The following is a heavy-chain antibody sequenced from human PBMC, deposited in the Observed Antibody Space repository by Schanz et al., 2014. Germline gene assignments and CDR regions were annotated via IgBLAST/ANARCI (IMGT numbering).Heavy chain of an antibody. CDR1: GFSFSSYA. Sequence: EVQLVESGGGLVQPGGSLRLSCSASGFSFSSYAMGWVRQARGKGLEWVSSISSGGNPYYANSVKGRFGISRDNSENTLYLQMSSLRVEDTAVYYCAKDPRGDKNDRAYYFDYWGQGTLVSVSS. V-gene: IGHV3-23*04. J-gene: IGHJ4*02. CDR2: ISSGGNP. D-gene: IGHD3-10*01. CDR3: AKDPRGDKNDRAYYFDY.